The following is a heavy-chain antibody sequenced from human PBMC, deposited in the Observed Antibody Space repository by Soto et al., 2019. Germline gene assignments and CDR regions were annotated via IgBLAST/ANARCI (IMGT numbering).Heavy chain of an antibody. Sequence: HVQLVEAGGGVVQPGRSLRLSCAASGFTFSSYGMHWVRQAPGKGLEWVAVIWYDGSNKYYADSEKGRFTISRDNSKNALYLQMNSLRAEDTAVYYCARADYYYSSGCFDYWGQGTLVTVSS. V-gene: IGHV3-33*01. D-gene: IGHD3-22*01. CDR2: IWYDGSNK. CDR3: ARADYYYSSGCFDY. CDR1: GFTFSSYG. J-gene: IGHJ4*02.